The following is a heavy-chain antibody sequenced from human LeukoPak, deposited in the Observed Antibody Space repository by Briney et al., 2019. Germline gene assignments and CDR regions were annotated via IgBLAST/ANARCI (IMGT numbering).Heavy chain of an antibody. J-gene: IGHJ6*02. Sequence: ASVKVTCKASGYTFTGYNIHWVRQAPGQGLEWMGWINPNSGGTNYAQKFQGRVTMTRDTSISTAYMELSRLRSDDTAVYYCASSLRYFDWLLDTYQYGMDVWGQGNTVTVSS. V-gene: IGHV1-2*02. CDR2: INPNSGGT. D-gene: IGHD3-9*01. CDR3: ASSLRYFDWLLDTYQYGMDV. CDR1: GYTFTGYN.